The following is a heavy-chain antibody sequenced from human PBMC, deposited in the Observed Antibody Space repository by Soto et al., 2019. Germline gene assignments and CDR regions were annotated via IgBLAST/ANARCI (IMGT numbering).Heavy chain of an antibody. CDR2: ITDTGGDT. J-gene: IGHJ4*02. CDR1: GFTFGSRA. CDR3: ARGSGDSYRESRIFDF. V-gene: IGHV3-23*01. D-gene: IGHD1-26*01. Sequence: GGSLRLSCVASGFTFGSRAMSWVRRAPGEGLEWVSSITDTGGDTKCADSVRGRFTISRDNSKNTLYLQMSSLRAEDSAVYYCARGSGDSYRESRIFDFWGRGTLVTVSS.